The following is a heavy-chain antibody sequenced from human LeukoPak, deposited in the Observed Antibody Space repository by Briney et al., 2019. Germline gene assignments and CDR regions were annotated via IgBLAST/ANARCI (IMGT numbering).Heavy chain of an antibody. CDR2: ISYDGSNK. CDR3: AKGQELDDGVFDS. CDR1: GFTFSIYE. V-gene: IGHV3-30*18. Sequence: GGSLRLSCAASGFTFSIYEMNWVRQAPGKGLEWVAVISYDGSNKYYADSVKGRFTISRDNSKNTLYLQMSSLRAEDTAIYYCAKGQELDDGVFDSWGQGTLVTVSS. J-gene: IGHJ4*02. D-gene: IGHD1-1*01.